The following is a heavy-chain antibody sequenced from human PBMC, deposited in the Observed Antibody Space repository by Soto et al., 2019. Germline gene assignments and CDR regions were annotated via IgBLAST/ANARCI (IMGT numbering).Heavy chain of an antibody. CDR3: AREYGSGSYYNWFEP. CDR2: IHSSGST. CDR1: DGSINNYY. Sequence: PWETLSLTCPVSDGSINNYYWSWIVKPPGKGLEWIGYIHSSGSTNYTPSLKSRVTISVDTSKNQFSLNLSSVTAADTAVYYCAREYGSGSYYNWFEPWGQGTLVTVSS. D-gene: IGHD3-10*01. V-gene: IGHV4-59*12. J-gene: IGHJ5*02.